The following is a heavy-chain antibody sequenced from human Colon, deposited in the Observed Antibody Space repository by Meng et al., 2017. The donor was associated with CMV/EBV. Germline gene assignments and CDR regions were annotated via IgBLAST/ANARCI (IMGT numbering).Heavy chain of an antibody. CDR3: AKVSQGHRALWYFDY. CDR1: GFTFDDYA. D-gene: IGHD3-16*01. V-gene: IGHV3-43D*03. Sequence: GESLKISCAASGFTFDDYAMHWVRQAPGKGLEWVSLISWDGDTTYYADSVKGRFTISRDNSKNSLYLQMNSLRAADTALYYCAKVSQGHRALWYFDYWGQGTLVTVSS. J-gene: IGHJ4*02. CDR2: ISWDGDTT.